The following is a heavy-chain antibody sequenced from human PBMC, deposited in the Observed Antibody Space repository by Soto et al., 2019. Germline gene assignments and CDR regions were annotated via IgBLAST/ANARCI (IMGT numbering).Heavy chain of an antibody. D-gene: IGHD2-21*02. J-gene: IGHJ4*02. V-gene: IGHV1-3*01. CDR3: ARSIVVVTVLDY. CDR2: INAGNGNT. CDR1: GYTFTSYA. Sequence: ASVKVSCKASGYTFTSYAMHWVRQAPGQRLEWMGWINAGNGNTKYSQKFQGRVTITRDTSASTAYMELSSLRSEDTAVYYCARSIVVVTVLDYWGQGTPVTVSS.